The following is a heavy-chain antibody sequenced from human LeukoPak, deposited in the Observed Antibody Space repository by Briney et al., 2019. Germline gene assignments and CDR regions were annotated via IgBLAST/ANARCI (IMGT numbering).Heavy chain of an antibody. V-gene: IGHV4-39*07. CDR2: IYYSGST. Sequence: SETLSLTCTVSGGSISSSSYYWGWIRQPPGKGLEWIGSIYYSGSTYYNPSLKSRVTISVGTSKNQFSLKLSSVTAADTAVYYCARNYYDSSGSLDYWGQGTLVTVSS. CDR1: GGSISSSSYY. CDR3: ARNYYDSSGSLDY. J-gene: IGHJ4*02. D-gene: IGHD3-22*01.